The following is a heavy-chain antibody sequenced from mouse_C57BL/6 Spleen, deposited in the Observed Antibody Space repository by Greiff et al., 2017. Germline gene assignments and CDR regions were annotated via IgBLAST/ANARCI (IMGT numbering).Heavy chain of an antibody. CDR3: ASLTGKGFAY. J-gene: IGHJ3*01. CDR2: NSGGGGNT. V-gene: IGHV5-9*01. CDR1: GFTFSSYT. D-gene: IGHD4-1*01. Sequence: DVMLVESGGGLVKPGGSLKLSCAASGFTFSSYTMSWVRQTPEKRLEWVATNSGGGGNTYYPDSVKGRFTISRDNAKNTLYLQMSSLRSEDTALYYCASLTGKGFAYWGQGTLVTVSA.